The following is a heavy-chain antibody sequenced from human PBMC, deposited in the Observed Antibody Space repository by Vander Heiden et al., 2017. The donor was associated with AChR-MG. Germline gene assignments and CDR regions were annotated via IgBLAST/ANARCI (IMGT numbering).Heavy chain of an antibody. J-gene: IGHJ4*02. Sequence: QVQLVESGGGVVQPGRSLRLSCAAYGFTFSSYGMHWVRQAPGKGLEWVAVISYDGSNKYYADSVKGRFTISRDNSKNTLYLQMNSLRAEDTAVYYCAKARLYYYDSSGNFDYWGQGTLVTISS. V-gene: IGHV3-30*18. CDR3: AKARLYYYDSSGNFDY. D-gene: IGHD3-22*01. CDR1: GFTFSSYG. CDR2: ISYDGSNK.